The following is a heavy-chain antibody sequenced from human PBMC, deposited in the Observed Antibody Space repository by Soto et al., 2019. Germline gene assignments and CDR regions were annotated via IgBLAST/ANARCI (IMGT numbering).Heavy chain of an antibody. Sequence: SVKVSCKASGGTFSSYTISWVRQAPGQGLEWMGRIIPILGIANYAQKFQGRVTITADKSTSTAYMELSSLRSGDTAVYYCARDDYYDILTGYYKGPGYYYYMDVWGKGTTVTVSS. CDR3: ARDDYYDILTGYYKGPGYYYYMDV. CDR2: IIPILGIA. CDR1: GGTFSSYT. J-gene: IGHJ6*03. V-gene: IGHV1-69*04. D-gene: IGHD3-9*01.